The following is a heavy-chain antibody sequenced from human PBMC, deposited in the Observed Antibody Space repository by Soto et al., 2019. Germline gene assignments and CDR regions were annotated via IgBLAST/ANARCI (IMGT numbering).Heavy chain of an antibody. CDR2: IYHSGST. V-gene: IGHV4-30-2*01. D-gene: IGHD2-2*01. CDR3: ARGPYSSSTSCYLGWFDP. CDR1: GGPSSSGCYS. J-gene: IGHJ5*02. Sequence: TLXLSCSVAGGPSSSGCYSCSWIRQPPGKGLEWIGYIYHSGSTYYNPSLKSRVTISVDRSKNQFSLKLSSVTAADTAVYYCARGPYSSSTSCYLGWFDPWGQGTLVTVSS.